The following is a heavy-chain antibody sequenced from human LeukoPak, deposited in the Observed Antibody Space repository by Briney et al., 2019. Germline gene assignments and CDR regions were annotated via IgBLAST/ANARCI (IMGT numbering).Heavy chain of an antibody. J-gene: IGHJ4*02. CDR3: AKEETRAYGGD. CDR1: GFTFSSYA. D-gene: IGHD4-23*01. CDR2: ISGSGTRT. Sequence: RPGGSLRLSCAASGFTFSSYAMSWVRQAPGKGLEWVSAISGSGTRTYYADSVKGRFTISRDNSKNTLYLQMNSLGAEDTAVYYCAKEETRAYGGDWGQGTLVTVSS. V-gene: IGHV3-23*01.